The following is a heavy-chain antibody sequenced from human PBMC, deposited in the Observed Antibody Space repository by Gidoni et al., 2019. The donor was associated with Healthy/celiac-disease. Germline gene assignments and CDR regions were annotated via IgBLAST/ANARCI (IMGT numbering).Heavy chain of an antibody. CDR1: GFTFSSYG. D-gene: IGHD2-2*01. Sequence: QVQLVESGGGVVQPGRSLRLSCAASGFTFSSYGMNWVRQAPGKGLEWVAVIWYDGSNKYYADSVKGRFTISRDNSKNTLYLQMNSLRAEDTAVYYCARQLLFHGMDVWGQGTTVTVSS. CDR3: ARQLLFHGMDV. CDR2: IWYDGSNK. J-gene: IGHJ6*02. V-gene: IGHV3-33*01.